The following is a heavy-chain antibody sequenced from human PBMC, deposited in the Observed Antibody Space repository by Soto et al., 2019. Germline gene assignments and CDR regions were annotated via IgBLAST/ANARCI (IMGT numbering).Heavy chain of an antibody. Sequence: TLPLTCAISGCSISRHHASCNCIRSSPSRGLAWRGRTYYRSKWYNDYEVSVKSRITIKPDTSKNQFSLQLNSVTPEDTAVYYCARGPQATGNWFDPWGQGTLVTVSS. CDR2: TYYRSKWYN. D-gene: IGHD1-1*01. V-gene: IGHV6-1*01. J-gene: IGHJ5*02. CDR1: GCSISRHHAS. CDR3: ARGPQATGNWFDP.